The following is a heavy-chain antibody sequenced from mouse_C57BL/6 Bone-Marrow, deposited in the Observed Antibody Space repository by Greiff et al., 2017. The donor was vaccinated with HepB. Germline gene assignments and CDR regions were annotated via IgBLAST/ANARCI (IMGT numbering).Heavy chain of an antibody. CDR2: INYDGSST. CDR3: AREGEGTLDY. J-gene: IGHJ2*01. D-gene: IGHD2-14*01. Sequence: EVMLVESEGGLVQPGRSMKLSCTASGFTFSDYYMAWVRQVPEKGLEWVANINYDGSSTYYLDSLKSRFIISRDNAKNILYLQMSSLKSEDTATYYCAREGEGTLDYWGQGTTLTVSS. V-gene: IGHV5-16*01. CDR1: GFTFSDYY.